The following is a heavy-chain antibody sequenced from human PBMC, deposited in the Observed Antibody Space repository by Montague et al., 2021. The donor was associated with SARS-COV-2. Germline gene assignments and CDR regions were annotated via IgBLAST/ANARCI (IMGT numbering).Heavy chain of an antibody. V-gene: IGHV3-33*06. Sequence: SLRLSCAASGFTFSSYGMHWVRQAPGKGLEWVAVIWYDGSNKYYADSVKGRFTISRDNSKNTLYLQMNSLRAEDTAVYYCVKDRVRGYSYGNYYYYGMDVWGQGTTVTVSS. CDR1: GFTFSSYG. J-gene: IGHJ6*02. CDR2: IWYDGSNK. D-gene: IGHD5-18*01. CDR3: VKDRVRGYSYGNYYYYGMDV.